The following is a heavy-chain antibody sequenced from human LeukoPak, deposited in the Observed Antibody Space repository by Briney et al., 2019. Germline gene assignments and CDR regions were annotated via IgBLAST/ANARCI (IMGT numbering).Heavy chain of an antibody. V-gene: IGHV1-46*01. D-gene: IGHD2-15*01. Sequence: ASVKVSCKASGYTFTSYYMHWVRQAPGQGLEWMGIINPSGGSTGYAQKFQGRVTMTRDTSTSTVYMELSSLRSEDTAVYYCARDLGYCSGGSCLPSDYWGQGTLVTVSS. CDR2: INPSGGST. CDR3: ARDLGYCSGGSCLPSDY. J-gene: IGHJ4*02. CDR1: GYTFTSYY.